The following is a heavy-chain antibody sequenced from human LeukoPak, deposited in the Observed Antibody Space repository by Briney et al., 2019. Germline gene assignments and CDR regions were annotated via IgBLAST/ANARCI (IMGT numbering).Heavy chain of an antibody. V-gene: IGHV4-34*01. D-gene: IGHD3-3*01. J-gene: IGHJ3*01. Sequence: SETLSLTCGVYGGAFSGFYWSWIRQPPGKGLEWIGDINHSGIINYNPSLKSRVTISVDTSKNQFSLNLISVAAADTAVYYCATQHYDFWTNLRDAFDVWAKGQWSPSLQ. CDR2: INHSGII. CDR1: GGAFSGFY. CDR3: ATQHYDFWTNLRDAFDV.